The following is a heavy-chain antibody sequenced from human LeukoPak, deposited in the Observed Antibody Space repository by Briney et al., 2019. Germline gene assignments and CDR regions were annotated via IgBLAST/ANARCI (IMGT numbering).Heavy chain of an antibody. V-gene: IGHV4-39*01. CDR1: GGSIRSSYYY. Sequence: SEALSLTCTVSGGSIRSSYYYWGWIRQPPGKGLEWIGSIYDSGSTYYNPSLKSRVTISVDTSKNQFSLKLSSVTAADTAVYYCARLRRWCMPPCSTAVDYRRWDYYYYSMDVWGQGTTVTVSS. J-gene: IGHJ6*02. CDR3: ARLRRWCMPPCSTAVDYRRWDYYYYSMDV. CDR2: IYDSGST. D-gene: IGHD2-8*01.